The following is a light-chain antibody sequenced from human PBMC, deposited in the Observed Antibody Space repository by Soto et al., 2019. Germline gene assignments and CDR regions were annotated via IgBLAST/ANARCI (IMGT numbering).Light chain of an antibody. J-gene: IGKJ1*01. CDR3: QQTYSSPWT. V-gene: IGKV1-39*01. CDR2: AAS. Sequence: IQMTQSPSSLSASVGDRVTITCRASQTINRYLSWYQQKPGKAPNLLISAASTLQAGVPSRFSGSESGTEFTLTISSQQPEDFATYYCQQTYSSPWTFGQGTKVEIK. CDR1: QTINRY.